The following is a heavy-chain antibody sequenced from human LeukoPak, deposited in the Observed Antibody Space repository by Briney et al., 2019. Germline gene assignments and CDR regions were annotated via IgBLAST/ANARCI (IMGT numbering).Heavy chain of an antibody. Sequence: SETLSLTCTVSGGSISSYYWSWIRQPPGKGLEWIGYIYYSGSTNYNPSLKCRVTISVDTSKNQFSLKLSSVTAADTAVYYCASSPYGDYLWFDPWGQGTLVTVSS. CDR1: GGSISSYY. CDR2: IYYSGST. CDR3: ASSPYGDYLWFDP. J-gene: IGHJ5*02. D-gene: IGHD4-17*01. V-gene: IGHV4-59*01.